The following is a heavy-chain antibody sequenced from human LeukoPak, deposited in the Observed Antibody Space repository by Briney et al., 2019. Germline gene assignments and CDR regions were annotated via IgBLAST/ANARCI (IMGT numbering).Heavy chain of an antibody. CDR1: GFTFSSYW. CDR3: ARAYYDILTGYPEVDY. Sequence: GGSLRLSCAASGFTFSSYWMHWVRQAPGKGLVWVSRINSDGSSTNYADSVKGRSTISRDNAKNTLYLQMNSLRAEDTAVYYCARAYYDILTGYPEVDYWGQGTLVTVSS. CDR2: INSDGSST. V-gene: IGHV3-74*01. D-gene: IGHD3-9*01. J-gene: IGHJ4*02.